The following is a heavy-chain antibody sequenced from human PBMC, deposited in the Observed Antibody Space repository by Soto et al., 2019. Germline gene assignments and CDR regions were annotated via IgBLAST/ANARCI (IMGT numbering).Heavy chain of an antibody. CDR2: ISGSGHST. D-gene: IGHD3-9*01. CDR1: GFTFSSYD. Sequence: EVQLLESGGGLVQPGGSLRLSCAASGFTFSSYDMSWVRQAPGKGLEWVSGISGSGHSTYYVDSVKGRFTISRDNSKSTVYLQMNSLRAEDTAVYYCAKGGAVYGLLTHDYWGQGTLVTVSS. V-gene: IGHV3-23*01. J-gene: IGHJ4*02. CDR3: AKGGAVYGLLTHDY.